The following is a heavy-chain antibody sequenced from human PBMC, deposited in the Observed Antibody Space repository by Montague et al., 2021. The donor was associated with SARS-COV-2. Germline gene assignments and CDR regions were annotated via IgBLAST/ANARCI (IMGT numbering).Heavy chain of an antibody. Sequence: SETLSLTCTVYGGSISSYYWNWIRQSAGKGLEWIGRIYTSGSTNYDPSLKSRVTMSVDTSKNQFSLKLSSVTAADTAVYYCARGELFYDSMGYDADAFDFWGQGTMVTASS. CDR1: GGSISSYY. CDR3: ARGELFYDSMGYDADAFDF. CDR2: IYTSGST. D-gene: IGHD3-22*01. V-gene: IGHV4-4*07. J-gene: IGHJ3*01.